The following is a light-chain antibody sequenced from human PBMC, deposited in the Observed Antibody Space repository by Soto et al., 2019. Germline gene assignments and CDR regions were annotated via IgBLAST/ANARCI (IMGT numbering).Light chain of an antibody. J-gene: IGLJ1*01. CDR3: YSYTTSGTYV. Sequence: QSVLTQPASGSGSPGQSITISCTGTSSDVGTYNYVSWYQQYPAKAPKLMIYDVSNRPSGVSNRFSGSKSGNTASLTISGLQAEDEADYYCYSYTTSGTYVFGTGTTVTV. V-gene: IGLV2-14*01. CDR2: DVS. CDR1: SSDVGTYNY.